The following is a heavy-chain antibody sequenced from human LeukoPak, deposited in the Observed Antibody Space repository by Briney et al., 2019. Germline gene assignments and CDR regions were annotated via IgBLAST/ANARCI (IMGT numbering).Heavy chain of an antibody. CDR2: IKPDGSHV. CDR3: AREGRLLGAFDV. CDR1: GFTFSTYW. J-gene: IGHJ3*01. V-gene: IGHV3-7*01. Sequence: PGGSLRLSCAASGFTFSTYWMNWDRQAPGRGLEWVADIKPDGSHVSYVDSVKGRFSISRDNAQNSLYLQVSSLRAEDTAIYYCAREGRLLGAFDVWGQGTMVTVSS.